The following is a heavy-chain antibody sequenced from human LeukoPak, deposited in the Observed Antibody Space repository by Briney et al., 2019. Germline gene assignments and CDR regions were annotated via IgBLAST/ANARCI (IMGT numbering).Heavy chain of an antibody. CDR1: GFTFINYA. CDR2: VSGPGTTT. D-gene: IGHD3-22*01. J-gene: IGHJ4*02. V-gene: IGHV3-23*01. CDR3: ATRRSGNYFATFDY. Sequence: GGSLRLSCEASGFTFINYAMNWVRQAPEKGLEWVSTVSGPGTTTYYADSVKGRFTVSGDNSKNTVFLQMDSLRAEDTAVYYCATRRSGNYFATFDYWGQGILVTVSS.